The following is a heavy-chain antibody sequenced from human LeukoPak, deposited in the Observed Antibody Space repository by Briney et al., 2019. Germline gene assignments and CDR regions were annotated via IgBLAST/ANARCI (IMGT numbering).Heavy chain of an antibody. J-gene: IGHJ4*02. V-gene: IGHV3-66*01. CDR2: IYSGGST. CDR3: ARAPGAYYDFWSGPH. CDR1: GFPFSDYD. D-gene: IGHD3-3*01. Sequence: GGSLRLSCVVSGFPFSDYDMHWVRQGAGRGLEWVSVIYSGGSTYYADSVKGRFTISRDNSKNTLYLQMNSLRAEDTAVYYCARAPGAYYDFWSGPHWGQGTLVTVSS.